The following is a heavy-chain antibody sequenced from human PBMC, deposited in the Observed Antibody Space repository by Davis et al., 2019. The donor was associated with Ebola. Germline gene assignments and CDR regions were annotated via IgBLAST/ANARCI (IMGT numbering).Heavy chain of an antibody. V-gene: IGHV3-73*01. D-gene: IGHD6-13*01. CDR2: IRSKANSYAT. Sequence: GGPLRPSFPASGFTFSGSAMHWVRQAPGKGLEWVGRIRSKANSYATAYAASVKGRFTISRDDSKNTAYLQMNSLKTEDTAVYYCTSRYSSTNDYWGQGTLVTVSS. CDR1: GFTFSGSA. CDR3: TSRYSSTNDY. J-gene: IGHJ4*02.